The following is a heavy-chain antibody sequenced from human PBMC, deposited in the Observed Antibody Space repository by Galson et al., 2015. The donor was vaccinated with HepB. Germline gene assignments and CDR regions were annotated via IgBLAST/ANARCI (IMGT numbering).Heavy chain of an antibody. CDR1: GFTFSNYW. CDR3: AKDRGDCSGGSCYSFLGGEVYYGMDV. Sequence: SLRLSCAASGFTFSNYWMHWVRQAPGKGLVWVSRINSEGSDTMYADSVKGRFTISRDNSKNTLYLQMNSLRAEDTAVYYCAKDRGDCSGGSCYSFLGGEVYYGMDVWGQGTTVTVSS. J-gene: IGHJ6*02. D-gene: IGHD2-15*01. CDR2: INSEGSDT. V-gene: IGHV3-74*03.